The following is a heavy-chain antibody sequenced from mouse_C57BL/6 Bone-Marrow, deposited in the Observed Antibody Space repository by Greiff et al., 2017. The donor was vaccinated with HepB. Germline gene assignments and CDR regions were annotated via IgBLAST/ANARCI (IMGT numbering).Heavy chain of an antibody. CDR2: IYPRSGNT. J-gene: IGHJ4*01. CDR3: ARLGVTTVVAPYAMDY. Sequence: QVQLQQSGAELARPGASVKLSCKASGCTFTSYGISWVKQRTGQGLEWIGEIYPRSGNTYYNEKFKGKATLTADKSSSTAYMELRSLTSEDSAVYCCARLGVTTVVAPYAMDYWGQGTSVTVSS. CDR1: GCTFTSYG. D-gene: IGHD1-1*01. V-gene: IGHV1-81*01.